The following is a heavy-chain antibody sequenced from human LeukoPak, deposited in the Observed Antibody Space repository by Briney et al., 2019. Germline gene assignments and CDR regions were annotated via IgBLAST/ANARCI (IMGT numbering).Heavy chain of an antibody. CDR3: ARYRDENWGLSDFDS. D-gene: IGHD7-27*01. J-gene: IGHJ4*02. CDR2: ISWNSGDI. V-gene: IGHV3-9*01. Sequence: GRSLRLSCTVSGFTFTDHSMHWVRQAPGQGLEWGAAISWNSGDIGYADAVKGRFTISRDNAKNSLFLQMNSLKVDDTAFYYCARYRDENWGLSDFDSWGRGTLVTVSS. CDR1: GFTFTDHS.